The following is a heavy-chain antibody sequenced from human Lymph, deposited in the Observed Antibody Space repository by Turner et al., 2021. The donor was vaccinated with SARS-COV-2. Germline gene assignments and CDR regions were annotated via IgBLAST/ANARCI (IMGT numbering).Heavy chain of an antibody. Sequence: QVQLVQSGAEVKKTGAAVKVACKVSGYTLTELSIHWVRQAPGKGLEWMGGFDPEDGETIYAQKFQGRVTMTEDTATDSAYMELGSLRSEDTAVYYCATLRSNWKILTGRYYFDFWGQGTLVTVSS. D-gene: IGHD1-1*01. V-gene: IGHV1-24*01. J-gene: IGHJ4*02. CDR1: GYTLTELS. CDR2: FDPEDGET. CDR3: ATLRSNWKILTGRYYFDF.